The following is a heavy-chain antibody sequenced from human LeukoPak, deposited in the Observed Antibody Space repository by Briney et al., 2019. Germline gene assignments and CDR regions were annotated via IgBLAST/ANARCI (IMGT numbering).Heavy chain of an antibody. D-gene: IGHD3-10*01. Sequence: SGTLSLTCAVSGGSISSSNWWSWVRQPPGKGLEWIGEIYHSGSTNYNPSLKSRVTISVDKSKNQFSLKLSSVTAADTAVYYCARRITMVRGVSDAFDIWGQGTMVTVSS. J-gene: IGHJ3*02. CDR3: ARRITMVRGVSDAFDI. CDR1: GGSISSSNW. CDR2: IYHSGST. V-gene: IGHV4-4*02.